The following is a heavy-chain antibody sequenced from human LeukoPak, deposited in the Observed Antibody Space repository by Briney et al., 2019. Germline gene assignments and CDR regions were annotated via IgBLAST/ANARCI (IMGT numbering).Heavy chain of an antibody. Sequence: SETLSLTCTVSGGSISGYYWSWIRQPPGKGLEWIGYIYYSGSTNYNPSLKSRVTISVDTSKNQFSLKLSSVTAADTAVYYCARHGAGSSWFPRCECNWFDPWGQGTLVTVSS. V-gene: IGHV4-59*08. D-gene: IGHD6-13*01. CDR2: IYYSGST. CDR3: ARHGAGSSWFPRCECNWFDP. CDR1: GGSISGYY. J-gene: IGHJ5*02.